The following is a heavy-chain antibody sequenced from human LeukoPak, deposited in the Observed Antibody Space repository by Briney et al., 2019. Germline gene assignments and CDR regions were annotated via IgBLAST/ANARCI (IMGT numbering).Heavy chain of an antibody. Sequence: GASVKVFCKASGYTFTSYGISWVRQAPGQGLEWMGWISAYNGNTNYAQKLQGRVTMTTDTSTSTAYMELRSLRSDDTAVYYCARDPPYYDILTGYYAAAAFDIWGQGTMVTVSS. J-gene: IGHJ3*02. V-gene: IGHV1-18*01. CDR1: GYTFTSYG. CDR2: ISAYNGNT. D-gene: IGHD3-9*01. CDR3: ARDPPYYDILTGYYAAAAFDI.